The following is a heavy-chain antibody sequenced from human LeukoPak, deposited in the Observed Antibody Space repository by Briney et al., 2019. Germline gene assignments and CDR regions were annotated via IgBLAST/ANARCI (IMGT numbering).Heavy chain of an antibody. CDR2: IYYSGST. V-gene: IGHV4-59*01. Sequence: SETLSLTCTVAGGSINSYYWSWIRQPPGKGLEWIGYIYYSGSTNYNPSLKSRVTISVDTSKNQFSLRLNSVTAADTAVYYCARFSAPLRFRIDYWGQGTLVTVSS. CDR3: ARFSAPLRFRIDY. CDR1: GGSINSYY. D-gene: IGHD3-16*01. J-gene: IGHJ4*02.